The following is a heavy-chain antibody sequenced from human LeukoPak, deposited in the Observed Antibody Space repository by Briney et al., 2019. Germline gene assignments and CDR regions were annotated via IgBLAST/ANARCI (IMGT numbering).Heavy chain of an antibody. CDR2: ISYDGSNK. CDR3: ARSAISPTGALDY. V-gene: IGHV3-30*07. J-gene: IGHJ4*02. D-gene: IGHD4-17*01. CDR1: GFTFSSYA. Sequence: GGSLRLSCAASGFTFSSYAMHWVRQAPGKGLEWVAVISYDGSNKYYADSVKGRFTISRDNSKNRLYLQMNSLRAEDTAVYYCARSAISPTGALDYWGQGTLVTVSS.